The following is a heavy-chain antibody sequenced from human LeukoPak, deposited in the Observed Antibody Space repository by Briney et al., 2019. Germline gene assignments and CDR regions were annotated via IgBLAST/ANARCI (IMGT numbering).Heavy chain of an antibody. CDR3: ARAHSSGYFPFDY. Sequence: KPSETLSLTCTVSGGSISSYYWSWIRQPPGKGLEWIGYIYYSGSTNYNPSLKSLVTISVDTSKNQFSLKLSSVTAADTAVYYCARAHSSGYFPFDYWGQGTLVTVSS. J-gene: IGHJ4*02. CDR1: GGSISSYY. D-gene: IGHD3-22*01. CDR2: IYYSGST. V-gene: IGHV4-59*01.